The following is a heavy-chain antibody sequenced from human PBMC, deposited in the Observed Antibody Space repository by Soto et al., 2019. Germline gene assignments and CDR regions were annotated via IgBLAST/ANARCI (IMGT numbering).Heavy chain of an antibody. Sequence: SETLSLTCTVSGGSISSYYWSWIRQPPGKGLEWIGYIYYSGSTNYNPSLKSRVTISVDTSKNQFSLKLSSVTAADTAVYYCARDLGVYLYHMAVWGKGTTVTVS. CDR1: GGSISSYY. CDR2: IYYSGST. CDR3: ARDLGVYLYHMAV. J-gene: IGHJ6*03. D-gene: IGHD3-16*01. V-gene: IGHV4-59*01.